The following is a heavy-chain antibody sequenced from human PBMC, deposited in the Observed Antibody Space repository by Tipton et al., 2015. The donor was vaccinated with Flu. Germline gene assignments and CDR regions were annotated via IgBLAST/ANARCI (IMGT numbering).Heavy chain of an antibody. CDR3: ARVTTQVFGGDAFDI. J-gene: IGHJ3*02. CDR1: GYSISSGYY. V-gene: IGHV4-38-2*01. Sequence: TLSLTCAVSGYSISSGYYWGWIRQPPGKGPEWIGSIFHIGSSYYNPPLQSRVTISVDTSKNQFSLKLTSVTAADTAVYYCARVTTQVFGGDAFDIWGQGTTVTVSS. D-gene: IGHD3-10*01. CDR2: IFHIGSS.